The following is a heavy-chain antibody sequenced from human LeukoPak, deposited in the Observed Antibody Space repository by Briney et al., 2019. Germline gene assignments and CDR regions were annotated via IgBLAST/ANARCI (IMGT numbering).Heavy chain of an antibody. V-gene: IGHV3-21*01. CDR1: GFTFSSYS. CDR3: ARGYSYGENDY. D-gene: IGHD5-18*01. CDR2: ISSSSSYI. Sequence: GGFLRLSCAASGFTFSSYSMNWVRQAPGKGLEWVSSISSSSSYIYYADSVRGRFTISRDNAKNSLYLQMNSLRAEDTAVYYCARGYSYGENDYWGQGTLVTVSS. J-gene: IGHJ4*02.